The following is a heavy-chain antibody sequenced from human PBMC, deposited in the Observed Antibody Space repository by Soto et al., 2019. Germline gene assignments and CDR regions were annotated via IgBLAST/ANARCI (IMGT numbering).Heavy chain of an antibody. J-gene: IGHJ1*01. CDR2: ISYDGSNK. D-gene: IGHD5-12*01. V-gene: IGHV3-30*18. CDR1: GFTVSSYG. Sequence: QVQLVESGGGVVQPGRSLRLSCAASGFTVSSYGMHWVRQAPGKGLEWVAVISYDGSNKYYADSVKGRFTISRDNSKNTLYLQMNSLRAEDTAVYYCAKHFEVATIFGYFQHWGQGTLVTVSS. CDR3: AKHFEVATIFGYFQH.